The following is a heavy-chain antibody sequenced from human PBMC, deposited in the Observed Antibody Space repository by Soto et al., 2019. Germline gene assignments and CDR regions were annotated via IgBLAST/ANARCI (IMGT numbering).Heavy chain of an antibody. J-gene: IGHJ6*03. D-gene: IGHD4-17*01. Sequence: SETLSLTCTVSGGSISSYYWSWIRQPPGKGLEWIGYIYYSGSTNYNPSLKSRVTISVDTSKNQFSLKLSSVTAADTAVYYCARHEFEDGDYVPGYYYYYYMDVWGKGTTVTVSS. V-gene: IGHV4-59*08. CDR1: GGSISSYY. CDR3: ARHEFEDGDYVPGYYYYYYMDV. CDR2: IYYSGST.